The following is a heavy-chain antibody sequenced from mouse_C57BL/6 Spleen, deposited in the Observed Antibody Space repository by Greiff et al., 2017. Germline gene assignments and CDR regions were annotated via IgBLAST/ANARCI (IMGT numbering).Heavy chain of an antibody. CDR1: GYAFSSYW. CDR3: ARPYGSSWGFAY. J-gene: IGHJ3*01. D-gene: IGHD1-1*01. Sequence: QVQLKQSGAELVKPGASVKISCKASGYAFSSYWMNWVKQRPGKGLEWIGQIYPGDGDTNYNGKFKGKATMTADKSSSTSYMQLSSLTSEDSAVYFCARPYGSSWGFAYWSQGTLVTVSA. V-gene: IGHV1-80*01. CDR2: IYPGDGDT.